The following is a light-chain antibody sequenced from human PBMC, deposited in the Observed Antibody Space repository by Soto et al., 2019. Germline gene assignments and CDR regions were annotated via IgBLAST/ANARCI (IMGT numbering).Light chain of an antibody. CDR2: DAS. CDR3: QQRSNWPVT. V-gene: IGKV3-11*01. J-gene: IGKJ2*01. Sequence: EIVLTQSPATLSLSPGERATLSCRASQSVDTYLAWYQQRPGQAPRLLIYDASNRATGIPARFSGSGSGTEFTLTSSSLEPEDFALYYCQQRSNWPVTFGQGTKLEIK. CDR1: QSVDTY.